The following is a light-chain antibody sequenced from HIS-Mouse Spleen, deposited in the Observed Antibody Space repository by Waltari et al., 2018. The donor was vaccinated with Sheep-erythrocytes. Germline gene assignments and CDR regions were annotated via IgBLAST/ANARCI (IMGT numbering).Light chain of an antibody. J-gene: IGLJ1*01. CDR3: CSYAGSYNHV. V-gene: IGLV2-11*01. Sequence: QSALTQPRSVSGSPGQSVTISCTGTSSDVGGYNYVSWYQQHPGKAPKLMLYDVSKRPSGVPDRFSGSKSGNTASLTISGLQAEDEAEYYCCSYAGSYNHVCATGTKVTVL. CDR2: DVS. CDR1: SSDVGGYNY.